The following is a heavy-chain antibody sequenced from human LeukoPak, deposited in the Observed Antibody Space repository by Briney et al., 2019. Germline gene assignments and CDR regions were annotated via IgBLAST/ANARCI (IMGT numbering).Heavy chain of an antibody. CDR3: AKEDYRDHTTGFDS. CDR2: ITSSGGT. D-gene: IGHD4-17*01. J-gene: IGHJ5*01. Sequence: GGSLRVSCAASGFTFSSYPVSWVRQAPGRGLEWVSAITSSGGTYYIPSVRGRFIVSRDNSRNTLYLQMNGLTAEDTAIYYCAKEDYRDHTTGFDSWGQGTLVTVSS. CDR1: GFTFSSYP. V-gene: IGHV3-23*01.